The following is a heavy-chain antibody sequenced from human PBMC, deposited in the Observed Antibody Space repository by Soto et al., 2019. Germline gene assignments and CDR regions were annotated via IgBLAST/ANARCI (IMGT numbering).Heavy chain of an antibody. CDR1: GFSLSTSGVG. D-gene: IGHD5-12*01. J-gene: IGHJ5*02. CDR2: IYWDDDK. V-gene: IGHV2-5*02. CDR3: AHRRIPLDIVATMEFDP. Sequence: SGPTLVKPTQTLTLTCTFSGFSLSTSGVGVGWIRQPPGKALEWLALIYWDDDKRYSPSLKSRLTITKDTSKNQVVLTMTNMDPVDTATYYCAHRRIPLDIVATMEFDPWGQGTLVTVSS.